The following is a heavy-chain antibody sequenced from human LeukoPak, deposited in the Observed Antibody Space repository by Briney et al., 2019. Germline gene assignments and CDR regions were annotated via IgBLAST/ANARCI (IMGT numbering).Heavy chain of an antibody. V-gene: IGHV3-7*01. CDR1: GFTFSSYW. J-gene: IGHJ4*02. CDR2: IKQDGSEK. CDR3: ARGSDFWSAYYFDY. Sequence: GGSLRLSCAASGFTFSSYWMSWVRQAPGKGLEWVSNIKQDGSEKYYVDSVKGRFTISRDNAKNSLYLQMNSLRAEDTAVYCCARGSDFWSAYYFDYWGQGTLVSVSS. D-gene: IGHD3-3*01.